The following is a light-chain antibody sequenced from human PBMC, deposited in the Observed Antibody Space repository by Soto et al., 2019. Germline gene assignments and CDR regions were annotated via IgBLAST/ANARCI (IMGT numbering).Light chain of an antibody. CDR3: QHASSFPIT. V-gene: IGKV1-12*01. CDR2: GES. Sequence: DIQMTQSPSSVSASVGDRVTITCRASQDIRTWLAWYQQKPGKAAKILIYGESSLQSGVPSRFSGSGSGTFFTLTISGLQPEDFARYYCQHASSFPITFGQGTRVESK. CDR1: QDIRTW. J-gene: IGKJ5*01.